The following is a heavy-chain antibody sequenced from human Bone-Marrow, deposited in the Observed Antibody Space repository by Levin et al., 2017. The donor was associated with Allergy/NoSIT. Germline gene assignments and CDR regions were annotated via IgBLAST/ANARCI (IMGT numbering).Heavy chain of an antibody. CDR2: IYSSGRT. V-gene: IGHV4-4*07. CDR1: GGSISSFY. Sequence: PSETLSLTCTVSGGSISSFYWSWIRQPAGKGLEWIGRIYSSGRTDYQSSLKSRVTMSLDTSKNQVSLKLASVTAADTALYYCARDSGGSGYPDYWGQGTLVTVSS. D-gene: IGHD3-22*01. CDR3: ARDSGGSGYPDY. J-gene: IGHJ4*02.